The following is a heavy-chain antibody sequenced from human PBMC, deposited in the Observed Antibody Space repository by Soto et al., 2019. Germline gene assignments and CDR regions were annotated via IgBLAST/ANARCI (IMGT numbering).Heavy chain of an antibody. J-gene: IGHJ3*02. V-gene: IGHV1-46*03. Sequence: GASVKVSCKASGYTFTSYYMHWVRQAPGQGLEWMGIINPSGGSTSYAQKFQGRVTMTRDTSTSTVYMELSSLRSEDTAVYYCARDPWQWLNHDAFDIWGQGTMVTVSS. CDR1: GYTFTSYY. CDR2: INPSGGST. D-gene: IGHD6-19*01. CDR3: ARDPWQWLNHDAFDI.